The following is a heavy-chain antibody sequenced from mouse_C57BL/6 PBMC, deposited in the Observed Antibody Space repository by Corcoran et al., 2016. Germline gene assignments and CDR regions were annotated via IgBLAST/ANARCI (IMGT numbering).Heavy chain of an antibody. CDR2: IYPGDGDT. CDR3: ARSIVLVYGNYVDY. D-gene: IGHD2-1*01. J-gene: IGHJ2*01. Sequence: QVQLQQSGAELVKPGASVKISCKASGYAFSSYWMNWVKQRPGKGLEWIGQIYPGDGDTNYNGKFKGKATLTADKSSSTAYMQLSSLTSEDSAVYFCARSIVLVYGNYVDYWGQGTTLTVSS. V-gene: IGHV1-80*01. CDR1: GYAFSSYW.